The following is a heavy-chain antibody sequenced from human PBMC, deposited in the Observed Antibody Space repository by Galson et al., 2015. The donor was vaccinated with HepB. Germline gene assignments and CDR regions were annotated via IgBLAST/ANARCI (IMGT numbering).Heavy chain of an antibody. CDR2: INGGNGNT. D-gene: IGHD3-3*01. CDR3: ARGFWSGFYGWDY. CDR1: GHTFSSYA. J-gene: IGHJ4*02. Sequence: SVKVSCKASGHTFSSYAMHWVRQAPGQRFEWMGWINGGNGNTEYSQKFQGRITITRDTSANTAYMELSSLRSEDTAVYYCARGFWSGFYGWDYWGQGTLITVSS. V-gene: IGHV1-3*01.